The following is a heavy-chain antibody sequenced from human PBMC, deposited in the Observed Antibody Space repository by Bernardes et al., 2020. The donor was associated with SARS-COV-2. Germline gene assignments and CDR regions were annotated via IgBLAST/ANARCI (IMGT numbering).Heavy chain of an antibody. J-gene: IGHJ6*02. CDR2: IIPIFGTA. CDR3: ARAKGWVSSWYPLSYYYYGMDV. CDR1: GGTFSSYA. V-gene: IGHV1-69*13. Sequence: SVKVSCKASGGTFSSYAISWVRQAPGQGLEWMGGIIPIFGTANYAQKFQGRVTITADESTSTAYMELSSLRSEDTAVYYCARAKGWVSSWYPLSYYYYGMDVWGQGTTVTVSS. D-gene: IGHD6-13*01.